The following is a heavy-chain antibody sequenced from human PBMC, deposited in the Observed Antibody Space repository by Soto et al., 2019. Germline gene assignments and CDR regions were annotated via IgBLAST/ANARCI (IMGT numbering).Heavy chain of an antibody. Sequence: ASVKVSCKASGYTFTGYYMHWVRQAPGQGLEWMGWINPNSGGTNYAQKFQGWVTMTRDTSISTAYMELSRRRSDDTAVYYCAREWWSGSGSYYARGTRYYYYGMDVWGQGTTVTVSS. J-gene: IGHJ6*02. CDR3: AREWWSGSGSYYARGTRYYYYGMDV. D-gene: IGHD3-10*01. CDR2: INPNSGGT. CDR1: GYTFTGYY. V-gene: IGHV1-2*04.